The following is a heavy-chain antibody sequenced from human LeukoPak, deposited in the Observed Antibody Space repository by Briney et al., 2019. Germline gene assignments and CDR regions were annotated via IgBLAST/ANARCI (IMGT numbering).Heavy chain of an antibody. J-gene: IGHJ5*02. CDR3: ARAGASRMRLGWFDP. CDR2: IYYSGST. V-gene: IGHV4-59*01. D-gene: IGHD2-2*01. Sequence: PSETLSLTCTVSGGSISSYYWSWIRQPPGKGLEWIAYIYYSGSTNYNPSLKSRVTISVDTSKNQFSLKLSSVTAADTAVYYCARAGASRMRLGWFDPWGQGTLVTVSS. CDR1: GGSISSYY.